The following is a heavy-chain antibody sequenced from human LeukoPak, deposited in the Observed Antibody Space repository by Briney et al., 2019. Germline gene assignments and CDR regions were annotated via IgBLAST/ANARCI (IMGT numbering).Heavy chain of an antibody. CDR1: GFTFSGYY. CDR3: VREGNEVLTKNFDH. D-gene: IGHD4/OR15-4a*01. CDR2: INPHSGVT. J-gene: IGHJ4*02. Sequence: ASVKVSCKASGFTFSGYYIHWVRQAPGQGLEWMGYINPHSGVTSFPQKFQGRVTLGTDTSISAAYMGLSSLISDDTAMYYCVREGNEVLTKNFDHWGQGALVTVSS. V-gene: IGHV1-2*02.